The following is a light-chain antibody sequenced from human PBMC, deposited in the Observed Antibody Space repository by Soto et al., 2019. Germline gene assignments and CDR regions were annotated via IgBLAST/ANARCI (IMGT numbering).Light chain of an antibody. V-gene: IGLV1-44*01. J-gene: IGLJ2*01. CDR1: TSNIGRNT. CDR3: AAWADTLNDML. CDR2: GNS. Sequence: QSVQTQPPSSSGTPGPPVTISCSGTTSNIGRNTVNWYQQLPGRAPKLLISGNSQGPSGVPDRFSASKSGTSASLAISGLRSEDEADYHCAAWADTLNDMLFGGGTKVTVL.